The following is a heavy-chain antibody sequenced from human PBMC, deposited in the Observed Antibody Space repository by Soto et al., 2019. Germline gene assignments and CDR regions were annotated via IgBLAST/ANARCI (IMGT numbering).Heavy chain of an antibody. Sequence: QVQLQESGPGLVKTSETLSLSCNVSGGSISGHFWSWIRRPLGKGLEWIGYSHPTVRALYNPSLKSRVTMSLDMPKNLFSLKLTSVTAADSGVYYCTSGLSTSYERLNVFDVWGHGTMVTVSS. CDR2: SHPTVRA. CDR1: GGSISGHF. V-gene: IGHV4-59*11. J-gene: IGHJ3*01. CDR3: TSGLSTSYERLNVFDV. D-gene: IGHD3-16*01.